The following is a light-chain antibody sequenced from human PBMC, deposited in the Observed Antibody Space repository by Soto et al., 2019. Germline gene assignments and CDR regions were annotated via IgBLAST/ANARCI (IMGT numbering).Light chain of an antibody. CDR3: QQLNSYPLT. J-gene: IGKJ4*01. V-gene: IGKV1-39*01. CDR2: AAS. CDR1: QSISSY. Sequence: DIQMTQSPSSLSASVGDRVTITCRASQSISSYLNWYQQKPGKAPKLLIYAASSLQSGFPSRFSGSGSGTDFTLTISSLQPEDFATYYCQQLNSYPLTFGGGTKVDI.